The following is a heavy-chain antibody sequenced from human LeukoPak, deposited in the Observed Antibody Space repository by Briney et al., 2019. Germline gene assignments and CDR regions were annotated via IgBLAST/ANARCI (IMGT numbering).Heavy chain of an antibody. CDR1: LYTFTRYY. CDR2: INPNSGGT. Sequence: ASVKVSCKPSLYTFTRYYMQSVRQAPGQGLEWMGWINPNSGGTNYAQKFQGRVTMTRDTSISTAYMEMSRLRSDDTAVYYCAPVCVEVGNVGSFLSWGQGTLVTVSS. D-gene: IGHD2-21*01. V-gene: IGHV1-2*02. J-gene: IGHJ5*02. CDR3: APVCVEVGNVGSFLS.